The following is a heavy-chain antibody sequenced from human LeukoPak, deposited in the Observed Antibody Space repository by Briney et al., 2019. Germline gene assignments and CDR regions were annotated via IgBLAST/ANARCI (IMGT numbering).Heavy chain of an antibody. V-gene: IGHV1-46*01. CDR3: ARAISDDYGGNLYWYFDL. D-gene: IGHD4-23*01. Sequence: ASVKVSCKASGYTFTSYYMHWVRQAPGQGLEWMGIINPSGGSTSYALKFQGRVTMTRDTSTSTVYMELSSLRSEDTAVYYCARAISDDYGGNLYWYFDLWGRGTLVTVSS. CDR1: GYTFTSYY. CDR2: INPSGGST. J-gene: IGHJ2*01.